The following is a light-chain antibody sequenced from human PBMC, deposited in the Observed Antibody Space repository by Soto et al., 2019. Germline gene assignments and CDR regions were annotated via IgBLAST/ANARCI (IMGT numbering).Light chain of an antibody. CDR2: DAS. CDR3: QQYGGSPRT. V-gene: IGKV3-20*01. Sequence: EIVLTQSSGTLSLSPGXRATLSCRASQSVSSSSLAWYQQKRGQAPRLLIHDASSRATGIPDRFSGSGSGTDFTLTISRLEPEDFAVYYCQQYGGSPRTFGQGTKVDSK. J-gene: IGKJ1*01. CDR1: QSVSSSS.